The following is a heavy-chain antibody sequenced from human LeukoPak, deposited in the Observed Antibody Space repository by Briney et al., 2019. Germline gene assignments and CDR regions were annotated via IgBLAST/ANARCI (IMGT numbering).Heavy chain of an antibody. D-gene: IGHD5-18*01. CDR1: GFSFSSYA. J-gene: IGHJ4*02. Sequence: GGSLRLSCAASGFSFSSYAMSWVRQAPGKGLDWVSSISSSGGDTFYADSVKGRFTISRDNSKNTLYLQMNSLRAEDTAVYYCAKAPPYTKYFESWGQGTLVTVSS. CDR3: AKAPPYTKYFES. CDR2: ISSSGGDT. V-gene: IGHV3-23*01.